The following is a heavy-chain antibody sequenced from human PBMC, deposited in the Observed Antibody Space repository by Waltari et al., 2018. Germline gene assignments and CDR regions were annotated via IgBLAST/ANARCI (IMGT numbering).Heavy chain of an antibody. J-gene: IGHJ4*02. V-gene: IGHV1-2*06. D-gene: IGHD1-1*01. CDR2: INPNSGGT. CDR3: AREWDRTTTGDSDY. CDR1: GYTFTGDY. Sequence: QVQLVQSGAEVKKPGASVKVSCRASGYTFTGDYMHWVRQAPGQGLEWMGRINPNSGGTNYEQKFQGRVTMTRETSSSTAYMALSRLRADATAAYYCAREWDRTTTGDSDYWGQGTLVTVSS.